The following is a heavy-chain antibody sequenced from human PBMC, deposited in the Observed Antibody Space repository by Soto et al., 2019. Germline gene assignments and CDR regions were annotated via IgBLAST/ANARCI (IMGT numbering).Heavy chain of an antibody. CDR3: AKDVVVGATNDY. CDR1: GFTFSSYG. V-gene: IGHV3-30*18. D-gene: IGHD1-26*01. CDR2: ISYDGSNK. J-gene: IGHJ4*02. Sequence: QTGGSLRLSCAASGFTFSSYGMHWVRQAPGKGLEWVAVISYDGSNKYYADSVKGRFTISRDNSKNTLYLQMNSLRAEDTAVYYCAKDVVVGATNDYWGQGTLVTVSS.